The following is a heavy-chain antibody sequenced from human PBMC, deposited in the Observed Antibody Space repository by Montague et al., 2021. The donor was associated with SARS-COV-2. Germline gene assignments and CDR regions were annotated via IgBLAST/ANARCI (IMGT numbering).Heavy chain of an antibody. CDR3: IRGLASVDS. CDR1: GGSISSGSYY. CDR2: IYASGIT. Sequence: TLSLTCTVSGGSISSGSYYWSWIRQPAGKGLEWIGRIYASGITYYNPSLKSRVTISLDTSKNQFSMRLSSVTAADTAIYYCIRGLASVDSWGQGTLVTVSS. V-gene: IGHV4-61*02. J-gene: IGHJ5*01.